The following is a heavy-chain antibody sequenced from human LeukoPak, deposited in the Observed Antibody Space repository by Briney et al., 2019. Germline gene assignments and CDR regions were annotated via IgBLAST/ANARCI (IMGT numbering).Heavy chain of an antibody. J-gene: IGHJ4*02. V-gene: IGHV3-11*01. Sequence: GGSLRLSCAASGFTFSDYYMSWIRQAPGKGLEWVSCISSSGSSIYYADSVKGRFTISRDNAKNSLFLQMNSLRAEDTAVYYCARVARYCSGGSCYSDCWGQGTLVTVSS. CDR1: GFTFSDYY. CDR2: ISSSGSSI. CDR3: ARVARYCSGGSCYSDC. D-gene: IGHD2-15*01.